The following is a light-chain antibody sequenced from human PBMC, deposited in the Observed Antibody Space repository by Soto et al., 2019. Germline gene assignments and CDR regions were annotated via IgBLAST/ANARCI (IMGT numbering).Light chain of an antibody. CDR1: QTISHNY. CDR3: QQYASSPPYS. Sequence: DIVLTQSPGTLSLSPGERATLSCRASQTISHNYLAWYQQKPGQAPRLLIFNAFRRATGIPDRFSGSRSGTDFTLIISRLEPEDFAVYYCQQYASSPPYSFGQGTRLEIK. V-gene: IGKV3-20*01. CDR2: NAF. J-gene: IGKJ2*01.